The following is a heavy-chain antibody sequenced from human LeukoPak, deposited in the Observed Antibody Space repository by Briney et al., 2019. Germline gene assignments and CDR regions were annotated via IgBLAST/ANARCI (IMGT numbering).Heavy chain of an antibody. D-gene: IGHD3-9*01. J-gene: IGHJ4*02. CDR1: GFTFSSYA. Sequence: GGSLRLSCAASGFTFSSYAMSWVRQAPGKGLEWVSAISGSGGSTYYADSVKGRFTISRDNSKNTLYLQMNSLRAEDTAVYFCAKDQRGDILTGSPFDYWGQGTLVTVSS. CDR3: AKDQRGDILTGSPFDY. V-gene: IGHV3-23*01. CDR2: ISGSGGST.